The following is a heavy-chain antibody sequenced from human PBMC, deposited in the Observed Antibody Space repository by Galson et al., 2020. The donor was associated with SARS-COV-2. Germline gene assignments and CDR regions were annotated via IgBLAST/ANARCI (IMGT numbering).Heavy chain of an antibody. J-gene: IGHJ4*02. Sequence: GESLKISCSASGFTFSSYAMHWVRQAPGKGLEYVSAISNNGGNTYYADSVKGRFTISKDNSKNTLYLQMSSLRVEDTAVYYRVKMSVSGTTVDYWGQGTLVTVSS. D-gene: IGHD1-1*01. CDR1: GFTFSSYA. CDR2: ISNNGGNT. CDR3: VKMSVSGTTVDY. V-gene: IGHV3-64D*06.